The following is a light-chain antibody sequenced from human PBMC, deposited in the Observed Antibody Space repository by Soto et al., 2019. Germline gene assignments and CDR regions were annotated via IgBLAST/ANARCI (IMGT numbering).Light chain of an antibody. CDR1: SSDVGGYYY. J-gene: IGLJ1*01. CDR2: QVS. CDR3: SSYTSSNTFYV. Sequence: QSALTKPASVSGYPGQSITISCTGTSSDVGGYYYVAWYQHHPGKAPKLMIYQVSHRPSGVSNRFSGSKSGNTASLTISGLQAEDEADYYCSSYTSSNTFYVFGTGTKLTVL. V-gene: IGLV2-14*01.